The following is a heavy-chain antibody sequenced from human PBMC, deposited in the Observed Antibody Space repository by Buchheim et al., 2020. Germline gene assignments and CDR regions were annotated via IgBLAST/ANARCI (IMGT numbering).Heavy chain of an antibody. D-gene: IGHD6-19*01. CDR2: IYHSGIT. CDR1: AGSINTYY. J-gene: IGHJ4*02. CDR3: ARDLGASGWGD. V-gene: IGHV4-59*01. Sequence: QVQLQESGPGLVKPSDTLSLTCTVSAGSINTYYWSWIRQPPGKGLEWIGSIYHSGITNYNPSLKSRVTMSVDTSKNQVPLSLSSVTAADTAVYYCARDLGASGWGDWGQGTL.